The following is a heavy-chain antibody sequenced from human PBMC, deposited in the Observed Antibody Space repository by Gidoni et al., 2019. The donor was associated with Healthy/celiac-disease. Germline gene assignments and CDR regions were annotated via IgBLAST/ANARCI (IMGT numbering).Heavy chain of an antibody. V-gene: IGHV3-30*01. CDR2: ISYDGSNK. D-gene: IGHD3-22*01. J-gene: IGHJ4*02. CDR3: ARQGVDKDYYDSSGYPYYFDY. CDR1: GFTFSSYA. Sequence: QVQLVESGGGVVQPGRSLRLSCAASGFTFSSYAMHWVRQAPGKGLEWVAVISYDGSNKYYADSVKGRFTISRDNSKNTLYLQMNSLRAEDTAVYYCARQGVDKDYYDSSGYPYYFDYWGQGTLVTVSS.